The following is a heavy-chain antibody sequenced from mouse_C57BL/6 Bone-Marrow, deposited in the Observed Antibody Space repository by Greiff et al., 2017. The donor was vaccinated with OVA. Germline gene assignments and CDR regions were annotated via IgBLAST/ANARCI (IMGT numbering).Heavy chain of an antibody. CDR1: GYTFTDYN. D-gene: IGHD1-1*01. CDR2: INPNNGGT. CDR3: ARRTTVVATRYFDV. Sequence: EVQGVESGPELVKPGASVKIPCKASGYTFTDYNMDWVKQSHGKSLEWIGDINPNNGGTIYNQKFKGKATLTVDKSSGTAYMELRSLTSEDTAVYYCARRTTVVATRYFDVWGTGTTVTVSS. V-gene: IGHV1-18*01. J-gene: IGHJ1*03.